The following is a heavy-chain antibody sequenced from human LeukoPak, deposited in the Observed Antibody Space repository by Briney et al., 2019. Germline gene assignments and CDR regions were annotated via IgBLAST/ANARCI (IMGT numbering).Heavy chain of an antibody. CDR3: ARGKGGDNWFDP. CDR2: IYPGDCDT. Sequence: HGESLKISCEGSGYSFKTYWIGWVRQMSGKGLEWMGMIYPGDCDTRYSPSFQGQVTISAGQTISTAYLQWSSLKASDTAMYYCARGKGGDNWFDPWGQGTLVTVSS. CDR1: GYSFKTYW. J-gene: IGHJ5*02. V-gene: IGHV5-51*01. D-gene: IGHD3-16*01.